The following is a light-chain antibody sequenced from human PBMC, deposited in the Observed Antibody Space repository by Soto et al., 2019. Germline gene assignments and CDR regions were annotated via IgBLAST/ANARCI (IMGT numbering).Light chain of an antibody. J-gene: IGKJ1*01. CDR1: QSVSSN. V-gene: IGKV3-15*01. CDR2: GAS. CDR3: QQYDNWPRT. Sequence: EIVMTQSPATLSVSPGERATLSCXASQSVSSNLAWYQQKPGQAPRLLIYGASTRATGIPARFSGSGSGTQFTLTIASLQSEDVAVFYCQQYDNWPRTFGQGTKVDIK.